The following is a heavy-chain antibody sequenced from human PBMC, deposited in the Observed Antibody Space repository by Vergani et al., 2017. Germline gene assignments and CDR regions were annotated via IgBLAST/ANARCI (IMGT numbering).Heavy chain of an antibody. V-gene: IGHV3-7*03. CDR3: ARGRYSSSWWIGGKKYYFDY. CDR1: GFTFSSYW. CDR2: IKQDGSEK. D-gene: IGHD6-13*01. Sequence: EVQLVESGGGLVQPGGSLRLSCAASGFTFSSYWMSWVRQAPGKGLEWVANIKQDGSEKYYVDSVKGRFTISRDNAKNSLYLQMNSLRAEDTAVYYCARGRYSSSWWIGGKKYYFDYWGQGTLVTVSS. J-gene: IGHJ4*02.